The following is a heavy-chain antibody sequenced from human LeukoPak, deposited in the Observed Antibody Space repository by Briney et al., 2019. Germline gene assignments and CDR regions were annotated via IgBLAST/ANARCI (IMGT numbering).Heavy chain of an antibody. CDR2: INHSGST. J-gene: IGHJ4*02. CDR1: GGSFSGYY. CDR3: ARLRRVTTAVFDY. D-gene: IGHD4-11*01. V-gene: IGHV4-34*01. Sequence: KPSETLSLTCAVYGGSFSGYYWSWIRQPPGKGLEWIGEINHSGSTNYNPSLKSRVTISVDTSKNQFSLKLSSVTAADTAVYYCARLRRVTTAVFDYWGQGTLVTVSS.